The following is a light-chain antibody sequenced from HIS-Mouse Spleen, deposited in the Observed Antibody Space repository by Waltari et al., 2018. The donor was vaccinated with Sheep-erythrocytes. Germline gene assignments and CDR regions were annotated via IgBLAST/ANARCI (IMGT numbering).Light chain of an antibody. CDR3: CSYAGSSTPWV. V-gene: IGLV2-23*01. J-gene: IGLJ3*02. Sequence: QSALTQPASVSGSPGQSITISCTGTSSDVGRYNRVSWYQPHPGKAPKRMIYEGSKRPSGVSTRFSASKSGNTASLTISGLQAEDEADYYCCSYAGSSTPWVFGGGTKLTVL. CDR2: EGS. CDR1: SSDVGRYNR.